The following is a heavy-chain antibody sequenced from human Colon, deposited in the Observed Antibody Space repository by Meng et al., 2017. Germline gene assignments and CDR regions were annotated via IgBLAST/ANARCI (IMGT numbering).Heavy chain of an antibody. J-gene: IGHJ5*02. CDR1: GGSISTSGYY. V-gene: IGHV4-39*01. Sequence: QPQLQESGPGLVKPSDALLLTCSVSGGSISTSGYYWGWIRQPPGKGLEWIGSIGHSGFTYYTPSLKSRVTVSIDTSKSQFSLMLTSVTAADTAVYYCVRSSGWVRTGFDPWGQGTLVTVSS. CDR3: VRSSGWVRTGFDP. D-gene: IGHD6-19*01. CDR2: IGHSGFT.